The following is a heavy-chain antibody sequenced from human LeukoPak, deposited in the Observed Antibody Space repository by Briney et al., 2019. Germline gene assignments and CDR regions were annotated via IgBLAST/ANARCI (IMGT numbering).Heavy chain of an antibody. CDR3: GKDRGYGSGREFDY. V-gene: IGHV3-23*01. CDR2: TSDNGANT. D-gene: IGHD3-10*01. CDR1: GFTFSSYA. Sequence: GGSLRLSCAASGFTFSSYAMTWVRQGPGKGLEWVSTTSDNGANTYYTDSVRGRFTISRDNSKNTLYLQLNSLRAEDTAVYYCGKDRGYGSGREFDYWGQGTLVTVSS. J-gene: IGHJ4*02.